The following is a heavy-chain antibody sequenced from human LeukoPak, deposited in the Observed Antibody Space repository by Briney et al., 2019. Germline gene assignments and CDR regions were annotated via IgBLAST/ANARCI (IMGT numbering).Heavy chain of an antibody. CDR3: AKGGSSNSHHHFDY. D-gene: IGHD4-11*01. CDR2: ISWNSGSI. V-gene: IGHV3-9*03. CDR1: GFTFDDYA. Sequence: GGSLRLSCAASGFTFDDYAMHWVRQVPGKGLEWVSGISWNSGSIGYADSVKGRFTISRDNAKNSLYLQMNSLRAEDMALYYCAKGGSSNSHHHFDYWGQGTLVTVSS. J-gene: IGHJ4*02.